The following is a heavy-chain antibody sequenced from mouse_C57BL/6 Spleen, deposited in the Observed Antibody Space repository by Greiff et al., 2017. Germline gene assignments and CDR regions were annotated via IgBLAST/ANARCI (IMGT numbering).Heavy chain of an antibody. CDR2: IDPSGSYT. V-gene: IGHV1-59*01. J-gene: IGHJ2*01. Sequence: VQLQQPGAELVRPGASVKMSCKASGYTFTSYWMTWVKQRPGQGLEWIGVIDPSGSYTNYNHKFKGKATLTVDTSSSTAYMQLSSLTSEDSAVSYYYRVRGGYYEGYWGQGTTLTVSS. CDR3: YRVRGGYYEGY. CDR1: GYTFTSYW. D-gene: IGHD2-3*01.